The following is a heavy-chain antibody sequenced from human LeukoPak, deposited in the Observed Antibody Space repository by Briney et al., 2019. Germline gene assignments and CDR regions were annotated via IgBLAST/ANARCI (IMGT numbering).Heavy chain of an antibody. CDR2: VFYTGDT. CDR3: ARHPFATPFDH. CDR1: GASIRSFY. J-gene: IGHJ4*02. Sequence: SETLSLTCAVSGASIRSFYWSWIRQPPGKGLEWIGYVFYTGDTNYNPSLKSRVTVSLDTFKSQVSLSLTSVTAADTAVYYCARHPFATPFDHWGRGTLVTVSS. V-gene: IGHV4-59*08.